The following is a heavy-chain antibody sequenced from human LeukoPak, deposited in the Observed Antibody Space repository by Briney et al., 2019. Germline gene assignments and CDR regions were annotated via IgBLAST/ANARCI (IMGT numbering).Heavy chain of an antibody. J-gene: IGHJ6*02. CDR3: ARDYSGNPQFYYYGMDV. CDR2: IKQDGSEK. Sequence: GGSLRLSCAASGFTFGSYWMSWVRQAPGKGLEWVANIKQDGSEKYYVDSVKGRFTISRDNAKNSLYLQMNSLRAEDTAVYYCARDYSGNPQFYYYGMDVWGQGTTVTVSS. V-gene: IGHV3-7*03. D-gene: IGHD4-23*01. CDR1: GFTFGSYW.